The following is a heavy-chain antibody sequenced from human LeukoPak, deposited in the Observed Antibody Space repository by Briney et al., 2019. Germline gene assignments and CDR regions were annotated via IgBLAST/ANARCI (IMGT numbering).Heavy chain of an antibody. J-gene: IGHJ5*02. V-gene: IGHV3-30*18. CDR1: GFTFSSYT. CDR2: ISFDGSNK. D-gene: IGHD3-10*01. CDR3: AKTGNYHHNWFDP. Sequence: GGSLRLSCAASGFTFSSYTMHWVRQAPGKGLEWVAVISFDGSNKYYVDSVKGRFIISRDSSKNKLFLQMNSLRTEDTAVYYCAKTGNYHHNWFDPWGQGTLVTVSS.